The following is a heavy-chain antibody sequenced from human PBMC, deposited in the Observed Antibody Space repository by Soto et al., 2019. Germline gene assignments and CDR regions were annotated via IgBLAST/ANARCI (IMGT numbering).Heavy chain of an antibody. CDR2: IYYSGST. V-gene: IGHV4-39*01. Sequence: SETLSLTCTVSGGSISSSRYYWGCIRQPPGKGLEWIGSIYYSGSTYYNPSLKSRVTISVDTSKNQFSLKLSSVTAADTAVYYCARLRDGVYYFDYWGQGTLVTVSS. CDR3: ARLRDGVYYFDY. CDR1: GGSISSSRYY. D-gene: IGHD4-17*01. J-gene: IGHJ4*02.